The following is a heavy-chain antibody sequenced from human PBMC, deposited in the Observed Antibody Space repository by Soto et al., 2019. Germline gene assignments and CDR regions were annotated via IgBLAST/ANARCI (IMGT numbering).Heavy chain of an antibody. Sequence: VQLLESGPGLAKPSETFSLTCSVSGASVTSGTCYWNWIRPPPGQGLEGSGYIYYNGTTDYIPSLKGRVARAMDTSKNHFSLRLASVTAADTAVNYCAAAVVGFYDSRKDNYFCGMDVWGLGTTVTVS. CDR1: GASVTSGTCY. CDR3: AAAVVGFYDSRKDNYFCGMDV. CDR2: IYYNGTT. D-gene: IGHD3-10*01. J-gene: IGHJ6*02. V-gene: IGHV4-61*03.